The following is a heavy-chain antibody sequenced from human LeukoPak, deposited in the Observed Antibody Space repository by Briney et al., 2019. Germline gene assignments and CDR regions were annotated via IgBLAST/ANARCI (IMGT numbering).Heavy chain of an antibody. CDR2: FYSSGRS. J-gene: IGHJ4*02. V-gene: IGHV4-59*01. D-gene: IGHD3-16*01. CDR3: TRGAGWLIDY. CDR1: DDSISDYY. Sequence: SETLSLTCTVSDDSISDYYRGWIRQPPGKGLEWIGYFYSSGRSTYNPSLKSRVTISADTSKNHFSLKLNSVTTADTAVYYCTRGAGWLIDYWGQGILVTVSS.